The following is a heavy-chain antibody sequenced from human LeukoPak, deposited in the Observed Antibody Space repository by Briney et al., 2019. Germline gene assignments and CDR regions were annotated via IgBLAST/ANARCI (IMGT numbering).Heavy chain of an antibody. Sequence: TGGSLRLSCAASGFTFSTYSMNWVRQAPGKGLEWVSTISSTSAYIYYADSVKGRFTISRDNAKNSLYLQMNSLRVEDTAVYYCARDSQTRSALEFWGKGTTVTVSS. CDR3: ARDSQTRSALEF. CDR1: GFTFSTYS. V-gene: IGHV3-21*06. J-gene: IGHJ6*04. CDR2: ISSTSAYI. D-gene: IGHD3-3*01.